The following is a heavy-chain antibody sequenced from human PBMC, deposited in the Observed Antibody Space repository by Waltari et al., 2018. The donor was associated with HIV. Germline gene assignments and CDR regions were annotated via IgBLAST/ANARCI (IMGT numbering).Heavy chain of an antibody. CDR1: GFTFSSYW. Sequence: EVHLVESGGGLVQPGGSLRLSCAASGFTFSSYWMYWVRQAPGKGLEWVANIKQDGSEENYVDSVKGRFTISRDNAKNSMYLQMNSLRAEDTAVYYCTTPVTTRGWGHGTLVTVSS. D-gene: IGHD4-17*01. CDR3: TTPVTTRG. CDR2: IKQDGSEE. J-gene: IGHJ4*01. V-gene: IGHV3-7*03.